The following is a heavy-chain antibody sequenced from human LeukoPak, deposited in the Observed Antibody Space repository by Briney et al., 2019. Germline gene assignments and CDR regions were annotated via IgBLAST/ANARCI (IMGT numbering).Heavy chain of an antibody. CDR3: ARGGRNYYFYGMDV. V-gene: IGHV4-59*12. CDR1: GGSISGYY. Sequence: SETLSLTCTVSGGSISGYYWSWIRQPPGKGLEWIGYIYYSGSTNYNPSLKSRVTMSVDTSKNQFSLKLTSVTAADTAVYYCARGGRNYYFYGMDVWGQGTTVTVSS. CDR2: IYYSGST. J-gene: IGHJ6*02. D-gene: IGHD3-16*01.